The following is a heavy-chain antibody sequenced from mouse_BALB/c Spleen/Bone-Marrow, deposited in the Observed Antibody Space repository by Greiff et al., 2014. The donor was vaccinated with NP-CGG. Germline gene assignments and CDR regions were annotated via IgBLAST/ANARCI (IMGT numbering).Heavy chain of an antibody. V-gene: IGHV2-9*02. CDR3: ARDAGYGNPWFAY. Sequence: QVQLKESGPGLVAPSQSLSITCTVSGFSFTSYGIHWVRQPPGKGLEWLGVIWAGGGTIYNSALMSRLSISKDNSKSQVFLKMHSLQTDDTAMYYCARDAGYGNPWFAYWGQGTLVTVSA. J-gene: IGHJ3*01. CDR2: IWAGGGT. D-gene: IGHD2-10*02. CDR1: GFSFTSYG.